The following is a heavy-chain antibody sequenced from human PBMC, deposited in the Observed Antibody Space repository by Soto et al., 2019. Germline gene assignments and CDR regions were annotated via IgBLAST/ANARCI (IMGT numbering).Heavy chain of an antibody. Sequence: ASVKVSCKASGGTFSSYAISWVRQAPGQGLEWMGGIIPIFGTANYAQKFQGRVTITADESTSTAYMELSSLRSEDTAVYYCARDYSVPLSGPRLDCSSTSCYVRYGMDVWGQGTTVTVSS. CDR3: ARDYSVPLSGPRLDCSSTSCYVRYGMDV. D-gene: IGHD2-2*01. CDR1: GGTFSSYA. J-gene: IGHJ6*02. V-gene: IGHV1-69*13. CDR2: IIPIFGTA.